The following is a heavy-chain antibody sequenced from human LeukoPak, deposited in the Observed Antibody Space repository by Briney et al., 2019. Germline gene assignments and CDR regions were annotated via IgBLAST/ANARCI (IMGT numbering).Heavy chain of an antibody. Sequence: GGSLRLSCAASGFTFSSYSMNWVRQAPGKGLEWVSSISSSSSYIYYADSVKGRFTISRDNAKNSLYLQMNSLRAEDTAVYYCAKDAGSKFVMVPAAVGRYWYFDLWGRGTLVTVSS. J-gene: IGHJ2*01. CDR2: ISSSSSYI. CDR3: AKDAGSKFVMVPAAVGRYWYFDL. D-gene: IGHD2-2*01. CDR1: GFTFSSYS. V-gene: IGHV3-21*04.